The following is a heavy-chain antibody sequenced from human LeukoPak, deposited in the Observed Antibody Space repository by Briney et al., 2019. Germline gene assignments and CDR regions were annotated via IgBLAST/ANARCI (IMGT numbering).Heavy chain of an antibody. J-gene: IGHJ3*02. CDR2: IYYSGST. Sequence: SETLSLTCAVYGGSFSSYYWSWIRQPPGKGLEWIGYIYYSGSTNYNPSLKSRVTISVDTSKNQFSLKLSSVTAADTAVYYCARDLGYCSGGSCYSTVSYAFDIWGQGTMVTVSS. V-gene: IGHV4-59*01. CDR3: ARDLGYCSGGSCYSTVSYAFDI. CDR1: GGSFSSYY. D-gene: IGHD2-15*01.